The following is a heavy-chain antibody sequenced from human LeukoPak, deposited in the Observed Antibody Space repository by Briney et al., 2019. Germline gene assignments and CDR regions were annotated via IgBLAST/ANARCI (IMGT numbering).Heavy chain of an antibody. CDR1: GFTFSSYA. V-gene: IGHV3-23*01. J-gene: IGHJ4*02. Sequence: GGSLRLSCAASGFTFSSYAMSWVRQAPGKGLEWVSAISGSGGTTYYADSVKGRFSISRDNSKNTLYLHMNSLRAEDTAVYYCAAQKRGTSCPYYFDYWGQGTLLTVSS. D-gene: IGHD3-16*01. CDR2: ISGSGGTT. CDR3: AAQKRGTSCPYYFDY.